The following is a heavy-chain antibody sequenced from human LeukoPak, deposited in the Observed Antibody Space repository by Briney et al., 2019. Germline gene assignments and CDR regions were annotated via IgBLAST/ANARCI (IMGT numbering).Heavy chain of an antibody. D-gene: IGHD4-17*01. CDR3: ARDTGYGDYVGDY. V-gene: IGHV1-18*04. Sequence: ASVKVSCKASGYTFTGYYMHWVRQAPGQGLEWMGWISAYNGNTHYAQKLQGRVTMTTDTSTSTAYMELRSLRSDDTAVYYCARDTGYGDYVGDYWGQGTLVTVSS. CDR2: ISAYNGNT. CDR1: GYTFTGYY. J-gene: IGHJ4*02.